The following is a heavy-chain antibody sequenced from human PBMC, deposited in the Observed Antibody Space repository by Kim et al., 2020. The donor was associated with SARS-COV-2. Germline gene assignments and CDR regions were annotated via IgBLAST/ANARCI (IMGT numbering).Heavy chain of an antibody. D-gene: IGHD3-9*01. CDR3: ARILRDILTGLYYFDY. CDR1: GGSISSSNW. CDR2: IYHSGST. J-gene: IGHJ4*02. V-gene: IGHV4-4*02. Sequence: SETLSLTCAVSGGSISSSNWWSWVRQPPGKGLEWIGEIYHSGSTNYNPSLKSRVTISVDKSKNKFSLKLSSVTAADTAVYYCARILRDILTGLYYFDYWGQGTLVTVSS.